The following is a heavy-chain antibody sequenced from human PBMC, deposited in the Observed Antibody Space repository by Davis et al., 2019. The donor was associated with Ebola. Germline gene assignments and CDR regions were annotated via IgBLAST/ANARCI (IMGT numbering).Heavy chain of an antibody. J-gene: IGHJ6*04. Sequence: MPSETLSLTCTVSGGSISSYYWSWIRQPPGKGLEWIGYIYYSGSTNYNPSLKSRVTISVDTSKNQFSLKLSSVTAADTAVYYCARGGVSPPYYYYGMDVWGKGTTVTVSS. CDR1: GGSISSYY. CDR2: IYYSGST. D-gene: IGHD1-26*01. CDR3: ARGGVSPPYYYYGMDV. V-gene: IGHV4-59*01.